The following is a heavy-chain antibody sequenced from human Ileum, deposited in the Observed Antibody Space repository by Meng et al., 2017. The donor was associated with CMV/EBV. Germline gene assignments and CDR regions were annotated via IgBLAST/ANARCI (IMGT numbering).Heavy chain of an antibody. D-gene: IGHD6-6*01. Sequence: HLQLQEWAPDLVKPSATLSLTCTVAGGSISSSSYYWGWIRQPPGKGLEWIGSIYYSGSTYYNPSLKSRVTISVDTSKNQFSLKLSSVTAADTAVYYCARLRSIAAREVFDYWGQGTLVTVSS. V-gene: IGHV4-39*07. CDR1: GGSISSSSYY. CDR3: ARLRSIAAREVFDY. J-gene: IGHJ4*02. CDR2: IYYSGST.